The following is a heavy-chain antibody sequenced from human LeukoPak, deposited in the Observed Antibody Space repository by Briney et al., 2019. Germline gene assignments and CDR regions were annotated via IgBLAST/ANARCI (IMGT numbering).Heavy chain of an antibody. CDR3: ARDQEGSGDWFDP. V-gene: IGHV1-69*06. Sequence: SVKVSCKASGGTFSSYAISWVRQAPGQGLEWMGGIIPIFGTANYAQEFQGRVTITADKSTSTAYMELSSLRSEDTAVYYCARDQEGSGDWFDPWGQGTLVTVSS. J-gene: IGHJ5*02. D-gene: IGHD3-10*01. CDR2: IIPIFGTA. CDR1: GGTFSSYA.